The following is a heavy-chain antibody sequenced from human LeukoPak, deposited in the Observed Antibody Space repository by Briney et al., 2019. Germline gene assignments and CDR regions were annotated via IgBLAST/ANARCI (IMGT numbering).Heavy chain of an antibody. Sequence: PSETLSLTCTVSGGSISSYYWSWIRQPPGKGLEWIGYIYYSGSTNYNPSLKSRVTMSVDTSKNQFSLKLSSVTAADTAVYYCARVGASYGTSFFYYYYMDVWGKGTTVTVSS. J-gene: IGHJ6*03. V-gene: IGHV4-59*12. CDR2: IYYSGST. CDR1: GGSISSYY. CDR3: ARVGASYGTSFFYYYYMDV. D-gene: IGHD5-18*01.